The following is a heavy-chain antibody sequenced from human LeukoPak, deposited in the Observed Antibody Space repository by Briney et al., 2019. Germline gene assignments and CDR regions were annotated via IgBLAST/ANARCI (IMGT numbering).Heavy chain of an antibody. CDR3: ARGMGSSWFDH. CDR2: INPMRGGT. V-gene: IGHV1-2*06. Sequence: ASVTVSCKPSGYSFTGYNMHWVRQAPGQGLEWMGRINPMRGGTKYAQKFQGRLTMTSDTSISTAYMDLTSLTSDDTAVYYCARGMGSSWFDHWGQGTLVTVSS. D-gene: IGHD2-2*01. CDR1: GYSFTGYN. J-gene: IGHJ5*02.